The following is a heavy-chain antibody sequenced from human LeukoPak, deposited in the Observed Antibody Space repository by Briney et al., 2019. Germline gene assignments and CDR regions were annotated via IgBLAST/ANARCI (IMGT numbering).Heavy chain of an antibody. CDR3: ARAATGFWSGLDY. J-gene: IGHJ4*02. CDR2: ISSSGSIT. Sequence: GGSLRLSCAASGFTFSDYYMTWVRQAPGKGLEWVSYISSSGSITYYADPVKDRFTISRDNAKNSLYLQMNSLRAEDTAVYYCARAATGFWSGLDYWGQGTLVTVSS. V-gene: IGHV3-11*01. CDR1: GFTFSDYY. D-gene: IGHD3-3*01.